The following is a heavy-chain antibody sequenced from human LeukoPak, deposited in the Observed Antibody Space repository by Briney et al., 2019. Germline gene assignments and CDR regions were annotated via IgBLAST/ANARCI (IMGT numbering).Heavy chain of an antibody. CDR2: FDPEDGET. CDR3: ARDARRGVELKAFDI. V-gene: IGHV1-24*01. CDR1: GYTLTELS. J-gene: IGHJ3*02. Sequence: ASVKVSCKVSGYTLTELSMHWVRQAPGKGLEWMGGFDPEDGETIYAQKFQGRVTMTEDTSTDTAYMELSSLRSEDTAVYYCARDARRGVELKAFDIWGQGTTVTVSS. D-gene: IGHD1-7*01.